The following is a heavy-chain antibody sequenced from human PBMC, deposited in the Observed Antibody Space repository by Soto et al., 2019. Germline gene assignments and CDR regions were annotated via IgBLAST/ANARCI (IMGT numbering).Heavy chain of an antibody. D-gene: IGHD6-13*01. J-gene: IGHJ6*02. CDR3: ARRRVYDYYSMDV. CDR1: GGSISISSYY. V-gene: IGHV4-39*01. CDR2: IDYSGST. Sequence: KPSETLSLTCTVSGGSISISSYYWGCIRQPPGKGLEWIGSIDYSGSTYYNPSLKSRVTISVDTSKNQFSLKVSSVTAADTAVYYCARRRVYDYYSMDVWGQGTTVTVSS.